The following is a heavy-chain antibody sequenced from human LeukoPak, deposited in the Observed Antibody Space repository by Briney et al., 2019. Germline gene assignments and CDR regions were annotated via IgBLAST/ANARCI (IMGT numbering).Heavy chain of an antibody. V-gene: IGHV3-48*04. CDR3: ARDLSLYCSGGSCYSLNY. D-gene: IGHD2-15*01. CDR1: GFTFSSYS. CDR2: ISSSGSTI. Sequence: PGGSLRLSCTASGFTFSSYSMNWVRQAPGKGLEWVSYISSSGSTIYYADSVKGRFTISRDNAKNSPYLQMNSLRAEDTAVYYCARDLSLYCSGGSCYSLNYWGQGTLVTVSS. J-gene: IGHJ4*02.